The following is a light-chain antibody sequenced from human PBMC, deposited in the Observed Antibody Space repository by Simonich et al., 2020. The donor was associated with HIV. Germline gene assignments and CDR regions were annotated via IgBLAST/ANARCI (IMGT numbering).Light chain of an antibody. V-gene: IGLV1-40*01. CDR2: SNN. J-gene: IGLJ2*01. CDR1: SSNIGAGYD. CDR3: CSYAGSTHVL. Sequence: QSVLTQPPSVSGAPGQRVTISCTGSSSNIGAGYDVHWYHQLPRTAPKLLIYSNNNRPSGVPDRFSGSKSGTSASLAITGLQAEDEADYYCCSYAGSTHVLFGGGTKLTVL.